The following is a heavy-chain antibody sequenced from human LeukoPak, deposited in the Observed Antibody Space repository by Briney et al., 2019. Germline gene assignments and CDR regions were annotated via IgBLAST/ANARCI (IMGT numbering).Heavy chain of an antibody. CDR3: AREMDSYY. CDR2: ISSSSSST. V-gene: IGHV3-11*06. D-gene: IGHD2-21*01. CDR1: GFTFSDYY. Sequence: GGSPRDSCAASGFTFSDYYMNWIRQAPGKGLEWVSYISSSSSSTNYADSVKGRFTISRDNAKNSLYLQMNSLRAEDTAVYYCAREMDSYYWGQGALVTVSS. J-gene: IGHJ4*02.